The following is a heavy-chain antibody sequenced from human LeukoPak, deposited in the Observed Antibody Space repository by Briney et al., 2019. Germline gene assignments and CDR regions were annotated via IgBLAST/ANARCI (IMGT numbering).Heavy chain of an antibody. CDR3: ARDRYCSGGSCPDY. Sequence: GGTLRLSCAASGFTFSSYSLNWVRQAPGKGLEWVSSITSSSYIYYADSVKGRFTISRDNAKNSLYLQMNSLRAEDTAVYCCARDRYCSGGSCPDYWGQGTLVTVSS. D-gene: IGHD2-15*01. CDR2: ITSSSYI. V-gene: IGHV3-21*01. CDR1: GFTFSSYS. J-gene: IGHJ4*02.